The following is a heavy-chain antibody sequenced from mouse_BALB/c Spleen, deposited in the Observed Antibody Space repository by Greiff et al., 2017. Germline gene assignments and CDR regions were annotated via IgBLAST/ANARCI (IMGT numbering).Heavy chain of an antibody. J-gene: IGHJ4*01. D-gene: IGHD2-1*01. CDR1: GFTFSSFG. V-gene: IGHV5-17*02. CDR2: ISSGSSTI. CDR3: ARTLYGNYYAMDY. Sequence: DVMLVESGGGLVQPGGSLKLSCAASGFTFSSFGMHWVRQAPEKGLEWVAYISSGSSTIYYADTVKGRFTISRDNPKNTLFLQMTSLRSEDTAMYYCARTLYGNYYAMDYWGQGTSVTVSS.